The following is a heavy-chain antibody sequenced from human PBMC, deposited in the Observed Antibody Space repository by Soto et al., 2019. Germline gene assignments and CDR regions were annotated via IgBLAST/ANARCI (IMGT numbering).Heavy chain of an antibody. Sequence: SVKVSCKASGGTFSSYAISWVRQAPGQGLEWMGGIIPIFGTANYAQKFQGRVTITADESTSTAYMELSSLRSEDTAVYYCARDLSELWFGELFSPHIHFLLVYWGQGTLVNVAS. CDR2: IIPIFGTA. J-gene: IGHJ4*02. CDR1: GGTFSSYA. D-gene: IGHD3-10*01. V-gene: IGHV1-69*13. CDR3: ARDLSELWFGELFSPHIHFLLVY.